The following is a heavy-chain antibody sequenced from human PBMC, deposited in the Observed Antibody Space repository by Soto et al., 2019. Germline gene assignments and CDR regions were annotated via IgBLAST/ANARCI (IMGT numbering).Heavy chain of an antibody. J-gene: IGHJ4*02. CDR3: AKGRCSSTSCYAPFDF. CDR2: IGGSGGDT. V-gene: IGHV3-23*01. D-gene: IGHD2-2*01. CDR1: EFTFSSYA. Sequence: PGGSLRLSCGASEFTFSSYAMNWVRQAPGKGLEWVSGIGGSGGDTYYADSVKGRFTISRDNSKNTLYLQMNSLRAEDTAVYYCAKGRCSSTSCYAPFDFWGQGTLVTVSS.